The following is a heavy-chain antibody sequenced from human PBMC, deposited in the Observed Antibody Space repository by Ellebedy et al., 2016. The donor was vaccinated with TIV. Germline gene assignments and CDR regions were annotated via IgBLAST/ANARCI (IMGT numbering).Heavy chain of an antibody. V-gene: IGHV3-53*01. CDR2: IYTGGAR. Sequence: PGGSLRLSCAASGFAVNSYYMSWVRQAPGKGLEWVSVIYTGGARNYADSVKGRFTISRDDSKNTLYPQRTTLGVEDTAVYYCARGWGDYWGQGTLVTVSS. J-gene: IGHJ4*02. CDR3: ARGWGDY. D-gene: IGHD3-16*01. CDR1: GFAVNSYY.